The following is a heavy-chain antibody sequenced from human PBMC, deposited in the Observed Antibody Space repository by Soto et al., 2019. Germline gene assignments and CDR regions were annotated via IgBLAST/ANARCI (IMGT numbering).Heavy chain of an antibody. CDR3: ARERLGGWWFDH. D-gene: IGHD6-19*01. J-gene: IGHJ5*02. CDR2: IIPIFGTA. V-gene: IGHV1-69*13. Sequence: SVKVSCKASGGTLSSYAISWVRQAPAQGLEWMGGIIPIFGTANYAQQFQSRVTITADESTSTAYMELSSLISEDTAVYSCARERLGGWWFDHWGQGTLVTVSS. CDR1: GGTLSSYA.